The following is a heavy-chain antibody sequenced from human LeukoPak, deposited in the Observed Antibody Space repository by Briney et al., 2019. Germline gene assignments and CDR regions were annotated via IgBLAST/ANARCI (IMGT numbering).Heavy chain of an antibody. J-gene: IGHJ4*02. CDR3: EAGVALDGDYFDY. D-gene: IGHD5-12*01. V-gene: IGHV4-59*12. CDR2: IFYSGST. CDR1: GGSISIYY. Sequence: TSETLSLNCAVSGGSISIYYWSWIRQPPGKGLEWLGYIFYSGSTNYNPSLKSRVTISVDTSKNQFSLKLSSVTAADTAVYYCEAGVALDGDYFDYWGQGTLVTVSS.